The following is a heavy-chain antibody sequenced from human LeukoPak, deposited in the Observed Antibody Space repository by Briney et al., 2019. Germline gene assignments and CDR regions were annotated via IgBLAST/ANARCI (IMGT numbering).Heavy chain of an antibody. Sequence: SETLSLTCAVYGGSFSGYYWSWTRQPPGKGLEWIGEINHSGSTNYNPSLKSRVTISVDTSKNQFSLKLSSVTAADTAVYYCARGRFGELFDYWGQGTLVTVSS. D-gene: IGHD3-10*01. V-gene: IGHV4-34*01. CDR2: INHSGST. J-gene: IGHJ4*02. CDR3: ARGRFGELFDY. CDR1: GGSFSGYY.